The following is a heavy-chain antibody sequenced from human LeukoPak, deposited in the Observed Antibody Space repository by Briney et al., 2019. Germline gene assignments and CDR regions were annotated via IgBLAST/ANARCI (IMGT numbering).Heavy chain of an antibody. CDR2: IRQDGTEK. Sequence: GGSLRLSCAASGFSLSDYWMNWVRQAPRRGLEWVANIRQDGTEKKYLDSVKGRFTISRDNVKNSVYLQMDSLGVEDTAVYYCVRGGRGERPNYWGLGTLVTVSS. V-gene: IGHV3-7*01. J-gene: IGHJ4*02. D-gene: IGHD1-26*01. CDR3: VRGGRGERPNY. CDR1: GFSLSDYW.